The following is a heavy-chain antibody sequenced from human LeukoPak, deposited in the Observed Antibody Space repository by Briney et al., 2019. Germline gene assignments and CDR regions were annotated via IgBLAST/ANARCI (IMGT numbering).Heavy chain of an antibody. V-gene: IGHV4-59*01. CDR1: GGSISSYY. Sequence: SETLSLTCTVSGGSISSYYWSWIRQPPGKGLEWIGYIYYSGSTNYNPFLKSRITISVDTSKNQFSLKLSSVTAADTAVYYCARGARTTWNYWGQGTLVTVSS. J-gene: IGHJ4*02. D-gene: IGHD4-17*01. CDR3: ARGARTTWNY. CDR2: IYYSGST.